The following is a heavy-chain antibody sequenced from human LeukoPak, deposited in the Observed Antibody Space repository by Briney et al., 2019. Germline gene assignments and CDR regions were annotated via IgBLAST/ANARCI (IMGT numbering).Heavy chain of an antibody. Sequence: GSLRLSCAASGFTFSTYNMNWVRQPPGKGLEWIGEINHSGSTNYNSSLKSRVAISVDTSKNQFSLKLSSVTAADTAVYYCARLRIRRGQLWSLPYFDYWGQGTLVTVSS. CDR1: GFTFSTYN. CDR3: ARLRIRRGQLWSLPYFDY. CDR2: INHSGST. D-gene: IGHD5-18*01. J-gene: IGHJ4*02. V-gene: IGHV4-34*01.